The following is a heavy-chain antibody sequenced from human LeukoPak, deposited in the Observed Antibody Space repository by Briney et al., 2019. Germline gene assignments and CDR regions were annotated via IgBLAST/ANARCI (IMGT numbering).Heavy chain of an antibody. CDR2: IDSGGST. CDR3: ASGGKFGESSFDY. CDR1: GFTVSSNY. Sequence: PGGSLRLSCAASGFTVSSNYMSWVRQAPGKGLEWVSVIDSGGSTYYADSVKGRFTISRDNSKNTLYLQMNSLRAEDTAVYYCASGGKFGESSFDYWGQGTLVTVSS. J-gene: IGHJ4*02. V-gene: IGHV3-53*01. D-gene: IGHD3-10*01.